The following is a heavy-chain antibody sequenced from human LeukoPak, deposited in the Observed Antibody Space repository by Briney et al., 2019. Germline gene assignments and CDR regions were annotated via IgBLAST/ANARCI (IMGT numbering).Heavy chain of an antibody. CDR1: GGSISSYY. J-gene: IGHJ3*02. D-gene: IGHD1-1*01. CDR3: ARGLEKGDDAFDI. CDR2: IYYSGST. Sequence: PSETLSLTCTVSGGSISSYYWSRIRQPPGKGLEWIGYIYYSGSTNYNPSLKSRVTISVDTSKNQFSLKLSSVTAADTAVYYCARGLEKGDDAFDIWGQGTMVTVSS. V-gene: IGHV4-59*01.